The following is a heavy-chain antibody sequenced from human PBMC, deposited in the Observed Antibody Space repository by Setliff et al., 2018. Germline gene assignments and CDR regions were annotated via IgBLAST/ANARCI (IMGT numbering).Heavy chain of an antibody. Sequence: TGGSLRLSCAASGFTFSDYCMNWIRQAPGKGLEWVAVISYDGSNKYYADSVKGRFTISRDNSKNTLYLQMNSLRAEDTAVYYCARNPPTMVRGVIYYYYYMDVWGKGTTVTVSS. CDR1: GFTFSDYC. CDR2: ISYDGSNK. J-gene: IGHJ6*03. CDR3: ARNPPTMVRGVIYYYYYMDV. V-gene: IGHV3-30*03. D-gene: IGHD3-10*01.